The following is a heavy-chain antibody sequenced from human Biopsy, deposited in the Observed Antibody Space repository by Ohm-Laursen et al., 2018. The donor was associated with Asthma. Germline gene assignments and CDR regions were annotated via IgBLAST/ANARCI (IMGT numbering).Heavy chain of an antibody. CDR1: GDAMSTSGSY. Sequence: GTLSLTWIVSGDAMSTSGSYWGWIRQSPGKGLEWIGSIYYSGRTYYNPSLESRVTISADTSKNHFSLMVTSVTAADTAVYYCARAVSSSSYWYFDLWGRGDLVTVSS. D-gene: IGHD6-6*01. V-gene: IGHV4-39*02. CDR2: IYYSGRT. CDR3: ARAVSSSSYWYFDL. J-gene: IGHJ2*01.